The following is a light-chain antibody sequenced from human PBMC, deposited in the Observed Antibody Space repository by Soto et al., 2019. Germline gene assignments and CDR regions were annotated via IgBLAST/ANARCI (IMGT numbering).Light chain of an antibody. V-gene: IGKV2-28*01. CDR2: LGS. CDR3: MQALHTPPWT. Sequence: DIVMTQSPLSLSVTPGEPASMSCRSSQSLLHSNGYNYLDWYLQKPGQSPQLLIYLGSNRASGXPXRXXCSGSGTDFTLNISRVEPEDVGVYYCMQALHTPPWTFGQGTKVEIK. CDR1: QSLLHSNGYNY. J-gene: IGKJ1*01.